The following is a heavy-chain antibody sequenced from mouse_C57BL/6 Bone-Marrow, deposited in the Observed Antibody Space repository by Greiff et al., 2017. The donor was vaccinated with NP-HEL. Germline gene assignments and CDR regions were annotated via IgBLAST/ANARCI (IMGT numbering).Heavy chain of an antibody. V-gene: IGHV1-20*01. Sequence: EVKLVESGPELVKPGDSVKISCKASGYSFTGYFMNWVMQSHGKSLEWIGRINPYNGDTFYNQKIKGKATLTVDKSSSTAHMELRSLTSEDSAVYYCAREGCSNHDWFAYWGQGTLVTVSA. D-gene: IGHD2-5*01. J-gene: IGHJ3*01. CDR1: GYSFTGYF. CDR3: AREGCSNHDWFAY. CDR2: INPYNGDT.